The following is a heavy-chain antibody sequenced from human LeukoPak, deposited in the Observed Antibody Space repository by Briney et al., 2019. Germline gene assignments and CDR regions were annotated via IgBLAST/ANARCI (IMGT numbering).Heavy chain of an antibody. D-gene: IGHD3-22*01. Sequence: SGTLSLTCAVSGGSISSSYWWSWVRQPPGKGLEWIGEVHHSGNTKYSPSFRSRVTMSVDNSKNQFSLELSSVTAADTAVYYCARDRNYYDSSGYYFANWGQGTLVTVSS. V-gene: IGHV4-4*02. CDR2: VHHSGNT. CDR1: GGSISSSYW. CDR3: ARDRNYYDSSGYYFAN. J-gene: IGHJ4*02.